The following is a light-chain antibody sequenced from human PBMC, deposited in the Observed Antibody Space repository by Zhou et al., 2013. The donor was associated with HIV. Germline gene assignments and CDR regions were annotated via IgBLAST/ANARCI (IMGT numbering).Light chain of an antibody. Sequence: EIVLTQSPGTLSLSPGDRATLSCRASQNVRNYLAWYQHKPGQAPRLLIYDASKRATGIPARFTGSGSGTFFTLTISSLEPEDFAVYYCQQRSNWYTFGQGTKVEIK. CDR3: QQRSNWYT. CDR1: QNVRNY. V-gene: IGKV3-11*01. J-gene: IGKJ2*01. CDR2: DAS.